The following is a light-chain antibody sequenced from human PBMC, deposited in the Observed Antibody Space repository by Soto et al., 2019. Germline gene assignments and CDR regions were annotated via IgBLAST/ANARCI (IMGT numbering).Light chain of an antibody. CDR3: QQYGSSRT. CDR1: QSVSSSY. V-gene: IGKV3-20*01. J-gene: IGKJ1*01. Sequence: EIXLTXXPGTLSLSPGERATLSCRASQSVSSSYLAWYQQKPGQAPRLLIYGASSRATGIPDRFSGSGSGTDFTLTISRLEPEEFAVYYCQQYGSSRTFGQGTKVEIK. CDR2: GAS.